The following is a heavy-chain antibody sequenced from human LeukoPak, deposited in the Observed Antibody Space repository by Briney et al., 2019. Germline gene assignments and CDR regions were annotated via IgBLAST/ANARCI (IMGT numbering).Heavy chain of an antibody. V-gene: IGHV4-34*01. J-gene: IGHJ5*02. D-gene: IGHD3-10*01. CDR3: ARHGRLTMVRGVIRGAPFDP. Sequence: SETLSLTCAVYGGSFSGYYWSWIRQPPGKGLEWIGEINHSGSTNYNPSLKSRVTISVDTSKNQFSLKLSSVTAADTAVYYCARHGRLTMVRGVIRGAPFDPWGQGTLVTVSS. CDR2: INHSGST. CDR1: GGSFSGYY.